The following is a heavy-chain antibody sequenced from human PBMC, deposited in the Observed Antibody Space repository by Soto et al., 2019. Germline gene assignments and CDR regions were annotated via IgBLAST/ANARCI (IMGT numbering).Heavy chain of an antibody. Sequence: SETLSLTCAVYGGSFSGYYWSWIRQPPGKGLEWIGEINHSGSTNYNPSLKSRVTISVDTSKNQFSLKLSSVTAADTAVYYCARGLTMVRGVIGDAFGIWGQGTMVTVSS. D-gene: IGHD3-10*01. V-gene: IGHV4-34*01. J-gene: IGHJ3*02. CDR2: INHSGST. CDR1: GGSFSGYY. CDR3: ARGLTMVRGVIGDAFGI.